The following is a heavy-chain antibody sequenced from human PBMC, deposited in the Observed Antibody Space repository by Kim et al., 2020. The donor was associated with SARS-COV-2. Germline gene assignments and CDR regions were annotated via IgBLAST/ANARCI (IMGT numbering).Heavy chain of an antibody. CDR2: ISKSDDNA. CDR1: GFSFSAYI. J-gene: IGHJ4*02. Sequence: GGSLRLSCAASGFSFSAYIMSWVRQVPGKGLEWVSAISKSDDNAYYADSVKGRFTISRDNSRNTLYLQMNSLRAEDTAVYYCAKGGGLDNWGQGTLVT. CDR3: AKGGGLDN. D-gene: IGHD3-16*01. V-gene: IGHV3-23*01.